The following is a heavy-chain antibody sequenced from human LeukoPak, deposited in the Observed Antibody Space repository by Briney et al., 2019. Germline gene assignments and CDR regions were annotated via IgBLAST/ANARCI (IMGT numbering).Heavy chain of an antibody. V-gene: IGHV4-39*01. J-gene: IGHJ4*02. Sequence: SETLSLTCTVSGGSISSNTYYWGWIRQAPEKGLDWIGSIHYSGRTLYNPSLDSRVTISVDTSTHQFSLRLTSVTGADTAVYYCARHTPATVGIYFDYWGQGTLVTVPS. D-gene: IGHD1-26*01. CDR1: GGSISSNTYY. CDR2: IHYSGRT. CDR3: ARHTPATVGIYFDY.